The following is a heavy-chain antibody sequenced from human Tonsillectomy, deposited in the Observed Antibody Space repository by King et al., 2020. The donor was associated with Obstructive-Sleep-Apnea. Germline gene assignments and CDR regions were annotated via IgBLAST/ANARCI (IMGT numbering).Heavy chain of an antibody. V-gene: IGHV3-30*04. CDR3: ARDNFHDTSLLYAMDV. J-gene: IGHJ6*02. CDR1: GFAFSFYT. Sequence: VQLVESGGGVVQPGRSLRLSCAASGFAFSFYTMYWVRQAPGKGLEWVALISYDGSENYYGDSVKGRFTISRHNYKDILYLQMHSLRAEDSAVYFCARDNFHDTSLLYAMDVWGQGTTVTVSS. D-gene: IGHD2/OR15-2a*01. CDR2: ISYDGSEN.